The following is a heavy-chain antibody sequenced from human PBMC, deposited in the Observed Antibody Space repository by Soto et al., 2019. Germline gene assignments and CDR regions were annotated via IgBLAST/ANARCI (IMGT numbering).Heavy chain of an antibody. D-gene: IGHD6-13*01. CDR1: GDTFTSYV. CDR2: MNPNSGGT. CDR3: AGSIAAAGQLGY. J-gene: IGHJ4*02. Sequence: ASVKVSCKASGDTFTSYVINWVRQATGQGLEWMGWMNPNSGGTNYAQKFQGWVTMTRDTSISTAYMELSRLRSDDTAVYYCAGSIAAAGQLGYWGQGTLVTVS. V-gene: IGHV1-2*04.